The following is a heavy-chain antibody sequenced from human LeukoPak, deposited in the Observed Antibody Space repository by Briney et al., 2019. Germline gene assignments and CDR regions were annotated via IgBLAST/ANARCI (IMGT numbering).Heavy chain of an antibody. CDR2: IYYSGST. D-gene: IGHD4-17*01. Sequence: SWVRQPPGKGLEWIGYIYYSGSTYYNLSLKSRVTISVDTSKNQFSLKLSSVTAADTAVYYCARIHDYGEQNDYWGQGTLVTVSS. J-gene: IGHJ4*02. V-gene: IGHV4-30-4*08. CDR3: ARIHDYGEQNDY.